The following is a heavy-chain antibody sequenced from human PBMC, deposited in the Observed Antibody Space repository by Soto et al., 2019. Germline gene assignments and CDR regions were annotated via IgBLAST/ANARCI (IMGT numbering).Heavy chain of an antibody. CDR3: ARGSVADDFDY. V-gene: IGHV4-4*02. Sequence: QVQLQESGPGLVKPSGTLSLTCAVSGGSIRSSNWWSWVRQPPGKGLEYIGEIYRSGSTHYNPSLKRQVNISVDKSKNQFSLNLSSVTAADTAVYYCARGSVADDFDYWGRGTLVTVSS. CDR1: GGSIRSSNW. CDR2: IYRSGST. D-gene: IGHD6-19*01. J-gene: IGHJ4*02.